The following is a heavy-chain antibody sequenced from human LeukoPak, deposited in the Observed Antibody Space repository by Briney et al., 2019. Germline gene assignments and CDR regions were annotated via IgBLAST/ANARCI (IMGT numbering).Heavy chain of an antibody. D-gene: IGHD6-13*01. CDR2: TYYRSKWYN. CDR1: GDSVPSNSAA. V-gene: IGHV6-1*01. Sequence: SQTLSLTCAISGDSVPSNSAAWNWIRQSPSRGLEWLGRTYYRSKWYNDYAVSVKSRITINPDTSKNQFSLQLNSVTPEDTAVYYCAREGIAAATYYYYGMDVWGQGTTVTVSS. J-gene: IGHJ6*02. CDR3: AREGIAAATYYYYGMDV.